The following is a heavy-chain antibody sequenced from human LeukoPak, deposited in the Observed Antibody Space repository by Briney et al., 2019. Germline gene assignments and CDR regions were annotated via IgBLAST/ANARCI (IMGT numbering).Heavy chain of an antibody. V-gene: IGHV1-8*01. CDR2: MNPNSGNT. CDR1: GYTFTSYD. J-gene: IGHJ5*02. D-gene: IGHD6-13*01. Sequence: APVKVSCKASGYTFTSYDINWVRQATGQGLEWMGWMNPNSGNTGYAQKFQGRVTMTRNTSISTAYMELSSLRSKDTAVYYCARGSLPLAAAVFDPWGQGTLVTVSS. CDR3: ARGSLPLAAAVFDP.